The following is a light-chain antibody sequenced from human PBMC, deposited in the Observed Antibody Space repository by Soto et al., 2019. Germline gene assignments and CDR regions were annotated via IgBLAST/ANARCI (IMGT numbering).Light chain of an antibody. CDR2: DAS. CDR3: QQRSNWPPSLT. CDR1: QSVSSY. V-gene: IGKV3-11*01. J-gene: IGKJ1*01. Sequence: EIVLTQSPATLSLSPGDRATLSCRASQSVSSYLAWYQQKPGQAPRLLIYDASNRATGIPARFSGSGSGTDLTLTISSLEPEDFAVYYCQQRSNWPPSLTFGQGTKVEIK.